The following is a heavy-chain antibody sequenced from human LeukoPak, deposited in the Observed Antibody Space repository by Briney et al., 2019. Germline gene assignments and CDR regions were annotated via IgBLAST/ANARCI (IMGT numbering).Heavy chain of an antibody. Sequence: SGPALVKPTRTLTLTCTFSEFSLTTSGMRVSWIRQPPGKAREWLARIEWNDDKFYSTSLKTRLTISKDTSKNQVVLTLTNMDPVDTATYYCARMGVSGTSLGSHYYYYMDVWGKGTTVTVSS. J-gene: IGHJ6*03. D-gene: IGHD1-26*01. CDR3: ARMGVSGTSLGSHYYYYMDV. V-gene: IGHV2-70*04. CDR1: EFSLTTSGMR. CDR2: IEWNDDK.